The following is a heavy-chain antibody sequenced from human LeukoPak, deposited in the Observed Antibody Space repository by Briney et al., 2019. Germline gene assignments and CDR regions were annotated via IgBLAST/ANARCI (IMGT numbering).Heavy chain of an antibody. CDR3: ARLFRSPDYYYGMDV. Sequence: SETLSLTCTVSGGSISSGGYYWSWIRQPPGKGLEWMGYIYHSGSTYYNPSLKSRVTISVDRSKNQFSLKLSSVTAADTAVYYCARLFRSPDYYYGMDVWGQGTTVTVSS. D-gene: IGHD3-10*02. CDR1: GGSISSGGYY. CDR2: IYHSGST. J-gene: IGHJ6*02. V-gene: IGHV4-30-2*01.